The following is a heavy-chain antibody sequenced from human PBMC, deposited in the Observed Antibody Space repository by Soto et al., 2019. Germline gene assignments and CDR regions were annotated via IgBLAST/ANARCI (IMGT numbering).Heavy chain of an antibody. J-gene: IGHJ4*02. CDR1: GGSFSGYY. V-gene: IGHV4-34*01. CDR2: INHSGST. CDR3: ARGLSGYYGSGSYYKPLSSAYYFDY. Sequence: QVQLQQWGAGLLKPSETLSLTCAVYGGSFSGYYWSWIRQPPGKGLEWIGEINHSGSTNYNPSLKSRVTISVDTSKNQFSLKLSSVTAADTAVYYCARGLSGYYGSGSYYKPLSSAYYFDYWGQGTLVTVSS. D-gene: IGHD3-10*01.